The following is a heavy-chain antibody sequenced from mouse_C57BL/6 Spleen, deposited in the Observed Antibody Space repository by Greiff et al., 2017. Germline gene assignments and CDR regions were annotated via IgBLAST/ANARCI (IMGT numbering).Heavy chain of an antibody. D-gene: IGHD1-1*01. CDR1: GYTFTSYW. Sequence: QVQLQQPGAELVKPGASVKLSCKASGYTFTSYWMQWVKQRPGPGLEWIGEIDPSDIYTNYNQKFKGKATLTVDTSSSTAYMQLSSLTSEDSAVYYCARDYYGSSSAWFAYWGQGTLVTVSA. V-gene: IGHV1-50*01. CDR3: ARDYYGSSSAWFAY. CDR2: IDPSDIYT. J-gene: IGHJ3*01.